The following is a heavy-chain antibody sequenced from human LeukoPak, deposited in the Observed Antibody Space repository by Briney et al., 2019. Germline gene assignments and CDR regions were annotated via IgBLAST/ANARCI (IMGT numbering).Heavy chain of an antibody. CDR2: IYYTGST. Sequence: SETMSLTCTVSGGSISSSSYYWGWIRQPPGKGLEWIENIYYTGSTFYNPSLKSRVTISVDTSKNQFSLKLNSVSAADTAVYFCATLVYSSSWYVYFDFWGQGTLVTVSS. V-gene: IGHV4-39*01. J-gene: IGHJ4*02. CDR3: ATLVYSSSWYVYFDF. D-gene: IGHD6-13*01. CDR1: GGSISSSSYY.